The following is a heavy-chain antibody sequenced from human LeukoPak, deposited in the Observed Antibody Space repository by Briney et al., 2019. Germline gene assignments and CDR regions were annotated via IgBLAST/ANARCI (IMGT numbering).Heavy chain of an antibody. CDR1: GFTFSSYD. CDR2: ISYDGSNK. V-gene: IGHV3-30*18. Sequence: GGSLRLSCAASGFTFSSYDVHWVRQAPGKGLEWVAVISYDGSNKYYVDSVKGRFTISKDNSKNTLYLQMNSLRAEDTAVYYCAKDRDILTGYLDYWGQGTLVTVSS. CDR3: AKDRDILTGYLDY. J-gene: IGHJ4*02. D-gene: IGHD3-9*01.